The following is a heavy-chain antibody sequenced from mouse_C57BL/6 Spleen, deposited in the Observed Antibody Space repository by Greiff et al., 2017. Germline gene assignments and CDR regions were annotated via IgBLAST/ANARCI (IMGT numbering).Heavy chain of an antibody. Sequence: VQLQQSGPELVKPGASVKIPCKASGYTFTDYNMDWVKQSHGKSLEWIGDINPNNGGTIYNQKFKGKATLTVDKSSSTAYMELRSLTSEDTAVYYCARRNYDYGRYFDVWGTGTTVTVSS. CDR1: GYTFTDYN. D-gene: IGHD2-4*01. CDR2: INPNNGGT. J-gene: IGHJ1*03. CDR3: ARRNYDYGRYFDV. V-gene: IGHV1-18*01.